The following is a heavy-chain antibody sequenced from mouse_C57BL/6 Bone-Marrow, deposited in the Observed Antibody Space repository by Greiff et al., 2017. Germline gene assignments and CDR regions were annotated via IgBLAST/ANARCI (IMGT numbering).Heavy chain of an antibody. CDR2: IYPGSGST. D-gene: IGHD1-1*02. CDR3: ARSICYGPMDY. CDR1: GYTFTSYW. Sequence: QVQLQQPGAELVKPGASVKMSCKASGYTFTSYWITWVKQRPGQGLEWIGDIYPGSGSTNYNEKFKSKATLTVDTSSSTAYMQLSILTSEDSEIYYCARSICYGPMDYWGQGTSVTVSS. J-gene: IGHJ4*01. V-gene: IGHV1-55*01.